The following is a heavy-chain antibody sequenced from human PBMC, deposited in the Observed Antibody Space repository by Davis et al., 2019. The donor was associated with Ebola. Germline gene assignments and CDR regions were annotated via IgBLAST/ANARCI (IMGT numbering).Heavy chain of an antibody. J-gene: IGHJ4*02. CDR2: IYYSGST. D-gene: IGHD4-11*01. CDR1: GGSISSGSYY. V-gene: IGHV4-39*01. Sequence: SETLSLTCTVSGGSISSGSYYWGWIRQPPGKGLEWIGSIYYSGSTYYNPSLKSRVTISVDTSKNQFSLKLSSVTAADTAVYYCARVRYSNYAQIDYWGQGTLVTVSS. CDR3: ARVRYSNYAQIDY.